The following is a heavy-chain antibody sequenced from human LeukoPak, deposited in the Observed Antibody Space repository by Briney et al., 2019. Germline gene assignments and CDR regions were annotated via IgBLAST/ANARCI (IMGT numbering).Heavy chain of an antibody. Sequence: ASVKVSCKASRGTFSSYAISWVRQAPGQGLEWMGGIIPIFGTANYAQKFQGRVTITADESTSTAYMELSSLRSEDTAVYYCARGPAPPWIQLWPYYYYGMDVWGQGTTVTVSS. D-gene: IGHD5-18*01. CDR1: RGTFSSYA. V-gene: IGHV1-69*13. CDR2: IIPIFGTA. CDR3: ARGPAPPWIQLWPYYYYGMDV. J-gene: IGHJ6*02.